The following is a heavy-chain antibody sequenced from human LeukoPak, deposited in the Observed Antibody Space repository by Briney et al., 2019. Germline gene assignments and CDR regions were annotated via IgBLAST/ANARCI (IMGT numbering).Heavy chain of an antibody. V-gene: IGHV3-74*01. CDR1: GFTFSSYW. CDR3: AKTVSGSYSYQGGDY. CDR2: ISTDGSSA. Sequence: PGGSLRLSCAASGFTFSSYWMHWVRQAPGKGLVWVSRISTDGSSAIYADPVKGLFAMSRDNSRNMLYLQMNSLRDEDTAKYYCAKTVSGSYSYQGGDYWGQGTLVTVSS. D-gene: IGHD3-16*02. J-gene: IGHJ4*02.